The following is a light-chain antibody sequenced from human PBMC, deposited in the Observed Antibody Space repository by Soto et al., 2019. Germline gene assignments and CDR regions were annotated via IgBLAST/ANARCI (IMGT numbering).Light chain of an antibody. CDR1: QSVSSSY. J-gene: IGKJ1*01. CDR2: GAS. V-gene: IGKV3-20*01. Sequence: EIVLTQSPGTLSLSPGERATLSCRASQSVSSSYLAWYQQKPGQAPRLLIYGASSRATGIPDRFSGSGSGTDFTLTISRLEPEDFEVYYWQQYGSSPRTFGQGTKVEIK. CDR3: QQYGSSPRT.